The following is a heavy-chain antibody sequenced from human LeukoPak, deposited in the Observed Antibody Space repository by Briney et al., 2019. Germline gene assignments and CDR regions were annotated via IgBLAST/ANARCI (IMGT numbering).Heavy chain of an antibody. D-gene: IGHD5-12*01. CDR2: IIPNFGTG. CDR1: GGTFSRYA. J-gene: IGHJ6*03. Sequence: ASVKVSCKASGGTFSRYAISWVRQAPGQGLEWMGGIIPNFGTGNYAQKFQGRVTITADESTSTAYMELSSLRSEDTAVYYCARWGPSGYDYFSNRRYYYYMDVWGKGTTVTVSS. V-gene: IGHV1-69*13. CDR3: ARWGPSGYDYFSNRRYYYYMDV.